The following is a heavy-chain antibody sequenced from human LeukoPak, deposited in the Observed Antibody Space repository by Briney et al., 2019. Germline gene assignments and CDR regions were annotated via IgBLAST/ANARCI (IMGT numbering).Heavy chain of an antibody. V-gene: IGHV3-74*01. CDR2: INSDGIST. CDR1: EFTFSSYW. Sequence: GGSLRLSCSTSEFTFSSYWMHWVRQAPGKGLVWVSRINSDGISTTYADSVKGRFTISRDNAKNTLYLHMDSLRAEDTAVYYCAREPDYYGMDVWGQGTAVTVSS. CDR3: AREPDYYGMDV. J-gene: IGHJ6*02. D-gene: IGHD1-14*01.